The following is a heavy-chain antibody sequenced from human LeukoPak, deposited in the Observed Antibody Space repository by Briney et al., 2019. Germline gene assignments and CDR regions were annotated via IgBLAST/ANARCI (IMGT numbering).Heavy chain of an antibody. CDR2: IKPSGGST. CDR3: ARDPINTWELTFDY. CDR1: GYTFTSYF. J-gene: IGHJ4*02. V-gene: IGHV1-46*01. D-gene: IGHD1-26*01. Sequence: ASVKVSCKASGYTFTSYFMHWVRQAPGQGLGWMGIIKPSGGSTSYTQKFQGRVTMTRDTSTSTVYMELSSLRSEDTAVYYCARDPINTWELTFDYWGQGTLVTASS.